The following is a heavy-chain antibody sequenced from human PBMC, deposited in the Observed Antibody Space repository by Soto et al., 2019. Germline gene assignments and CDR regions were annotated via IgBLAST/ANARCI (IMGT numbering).Heavy chain of an antibody. V-gene: IGHV4-59*01. CDR1: GGSISSDY. CDR2: IYYSGST. J-gene: IGHJ6*02. D-gene: IGHD6-6*01. CDR3: ASFSPPSPYGMDV. Sequence: SETLSLTCTVSGGSISSDYWSWIRQPPGKGLEWIGYIYYSGSTNYNPSLKSRVTISVDTSKNQFSLKLSSVTAADTAVYYCASFSPPSPYGMDVWGQGTTVTVSS.